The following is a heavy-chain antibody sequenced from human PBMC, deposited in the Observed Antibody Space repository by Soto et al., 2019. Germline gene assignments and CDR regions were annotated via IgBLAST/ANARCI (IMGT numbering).Heavy chain of an antibody. J-gene: IGHJ4*02. CDR1: GYTFTSYA. D-gene: IGHD1-1*01. CDR2: INAGNGNT. Sequence: QVQLVQSGAEVKKPGASVKVSCKASGYTFTSYAMHWVRQAPGQRLEWMGWINAGNGNTKYSQKFQGRVTITRDTSASTDYMELSSLRSEDTAVYYCARGPYNWNDAYYFDYWGQGTLVTVSS. V-gene: IGHV1-3*01. CDR3: ARGPYNWNDAYYFDY.